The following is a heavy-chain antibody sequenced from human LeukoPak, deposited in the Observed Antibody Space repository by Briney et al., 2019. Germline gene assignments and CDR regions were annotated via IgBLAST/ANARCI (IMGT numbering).Heavy chain of an antibody. J-gene: IGHJ4*02. CDR3: ARASYYYDSSGYHNLLDC. Sequence: SETLSLTCTVSGGSISSSSYYWGWIRQPPGKGLEWIGSIYYSGSTYYNPSLKSRVTISVDTSKNQFSLRLSSVTAADTAVYYCARASYYYDSSGYHNLLDCWGQGTLVTVSS. CDR1: GGSISSSSYY. CDR2: IYYSGST. V-gene: IGHV4-39*07. D-gene: IGHD3-22*01.